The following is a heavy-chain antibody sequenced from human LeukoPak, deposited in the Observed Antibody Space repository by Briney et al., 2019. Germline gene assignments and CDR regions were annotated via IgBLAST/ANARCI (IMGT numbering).Heavy chain of an antibody. V-gene: IGHV6-1*01. CDR1: GDSVSSNSAA. J-gene: IGHJ5*02. Sequence: SQTLSLTCAISGDSVSSNSAAWNWIRQSPSRGLEWLGRTYYRSKWYNDYAVSVKSRITISPDTSKNQFSLQLNPVTPEDTAVYYCAREAYNSSSGDAWFDPWGQGTLVTVSS. D-gene: IGHD6-6*01. CDR2: TYYRSKWYN. CDR3: AREAYNSSSGDAWFDP.